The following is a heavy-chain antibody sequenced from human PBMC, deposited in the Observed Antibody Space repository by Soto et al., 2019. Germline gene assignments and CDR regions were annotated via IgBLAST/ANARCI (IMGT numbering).Heavy chain of an antibody. CDR3: TDGMAI. V-gene: IGHV3-15*07. J-gene: IGHJ6*02. CDR1: GFSFSHAW. CDR2: IRSKTDGGTT. Sequence: EVQLVQSGGGLVKPGGSLRLSCEASGFSFSHAWMNWVRQAPGKGLEWVGRIRSKTDGGTTGFTAPVEGRFTSSRDDSKNMLYLQMHSLKTEDTAVYYCTDGMAIWCQGTTVIVSS.